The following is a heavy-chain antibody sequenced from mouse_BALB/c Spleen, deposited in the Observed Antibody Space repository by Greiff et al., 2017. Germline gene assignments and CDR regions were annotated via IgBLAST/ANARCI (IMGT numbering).Heavy chain of an antibody. CDR2: INPGSGGT. J-gene: IGHJ4*01. Sequence: VQLQQSGAELVRPGTSVKVSCKASGYAFTNYLIEWVKQRPGQGLEWIGVINPGSGGTNYNEKFKGKATLTADKSSSTAYMQLSSLTSDDSAVYYCARSGTEAMDDWGQGTSVAVSS. V-gene: IGHV1-54*01. D-gene: IGHD4-1*01. CDR1: GYAFTNYL. CDR3: ARSGTEAMDD.